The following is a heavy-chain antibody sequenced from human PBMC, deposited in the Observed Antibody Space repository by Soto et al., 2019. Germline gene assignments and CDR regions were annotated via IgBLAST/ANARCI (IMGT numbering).Heavy chain of an antibody. V-gene: IGHV3-74*02. CDR2: INSDGTTT. D-gene: IGHD4-17*01. J-gene: IGHJ4*02. Sequence: EVQLVESGGGLVQPGGSLRLSCAASGFTFSNYWIHWVRQAPGKGLVWVSRINSDGTTTNYADSVKGRFTISRDNARNTVFLQMNSLRAEDTAICYCAKSARGIYGDYDWGQGTLVTVSS. CDR3: AKSARGIYGDYD. CDR1: GFTFSNYW.